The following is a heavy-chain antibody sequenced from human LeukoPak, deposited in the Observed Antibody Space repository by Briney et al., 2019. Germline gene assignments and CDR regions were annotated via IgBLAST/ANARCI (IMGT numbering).Heavy chain of an antibody. CDR2: IYHSGST. D-gene: IGHD3-3*01. J-gene: IGHJ5*02. V-gene: IGHV4-38-2*01. Sequence: SETLSLTCAVSGYSIIGPYYWGWIRQPPGKGLEWIGSIYHSGSTHYNPSLKSRVTISVDTSKNQFSLRLSSVTAADTAVYYCARNFTIPIFVVVRNNWFDPWGQGTLVTVSS. CDR1: GYSIIGPYY. CDR3: ARNFTIPIFVVVRNNWFDP.